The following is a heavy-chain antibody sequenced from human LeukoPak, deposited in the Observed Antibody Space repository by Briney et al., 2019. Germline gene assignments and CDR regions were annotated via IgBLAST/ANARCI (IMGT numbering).Heavy chain of an antibody. CDR3: ARYYRGQLWAHESFDY. J-gene: IGHJ4*02. CDR1: GFTFSSYS. CDR2: ISSSSSYI. V-gene: IGHV3-21*01. Sequence: GGSLRLSCAASGFTFSSYSMNWVRQAPGKGLEWVSSISSSSSYIYYADSVKGRFTISRDNAKNSLYLQMNSLRAEDTAVYYCARYYRGQLWAHESFDYWGQGTLVTVSS. D-gene: IGHD5-18*01.